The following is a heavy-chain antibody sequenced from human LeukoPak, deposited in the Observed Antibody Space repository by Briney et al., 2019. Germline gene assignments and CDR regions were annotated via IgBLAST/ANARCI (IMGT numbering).Heavy chain of an antibody. J-gene: IGHJ6*03. CDR1: GDTFTGYY. D-gene: IGHD2-2*01. Sequence: ASVKVSCKASGDTFTGYYMHSVRQPPGQGLEWMGWINPNSGGTNYAHKFQGRVTMTRDTSISTAYMELSRLRSDDTAVYYCARVGDCSSTSCYGYYYYMDVWGKGTTVTISS. CDR2: INPNSGGT. CDR3: ARVGDCSSTSCYGYYYYMDV. V-gene: IGHV1-2*02.